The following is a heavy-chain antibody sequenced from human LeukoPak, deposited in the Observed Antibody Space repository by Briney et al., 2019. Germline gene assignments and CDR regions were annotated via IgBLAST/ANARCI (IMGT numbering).Heavy chain of an antibody. CDR2: ISSSSSTI. CDR3: AKAYSSGWLSNAFDI. CDR1: GFTFSSYS. D-gene: IGHD6-19*01. Sequence: GGSLRLSCAASGFTFSSYSMNWVRQAPGKGLEWVSYISSSSSTIYYADSVKGRFTISRDNAKNTLYLQMNSLRAEDTAVYYCAKAYSSGWLSNAFDIWGQGTMVTVSS. J-gene: IGHJ3*02. V-gene: IGHV3-48*04.